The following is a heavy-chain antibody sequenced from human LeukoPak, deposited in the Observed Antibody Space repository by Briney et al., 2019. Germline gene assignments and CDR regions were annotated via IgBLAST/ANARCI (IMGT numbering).Heavy chain of an antibody. D-gene: IGHD6-19*01. CDR2: IGIKANNYAT. J-gene: IGHJ4*02. CDR1: GFTFSGSD. V-gene: IGHV3-73*01. Sequence: GGSLKLSCAASGFTFSGSDMHWVRQASGKGLEWVGRIGIKANNYATAYSAALKGRFTISRDDSKNTAYLQMNSLRTEDTAVYYCTTYTRGHYWGQGILVTASS. CDR3: TTYTRGHY.